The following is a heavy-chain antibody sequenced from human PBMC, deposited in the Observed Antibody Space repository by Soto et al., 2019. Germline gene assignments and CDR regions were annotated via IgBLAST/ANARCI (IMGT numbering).Heavy chain of an antibody. D-gene: IGHD6-13*01. CDR2: IIPIFGTA. Sequence: QVQLVQSGAEXXXPGSSVKVSCKASGGTFSSYAISWVRQAPGQGLEWMGGIIPIFGTANYAQKFQGRNTITADESTSTAYMELSSLRSEDTAVYYCAGSRWYGTGQEDSHYYGMDVWGQGTTVTVSS. CDR3: AGSRWYGTGQEDSHYYGMDV. V-gene: IGHV1-69*12. J-gene: IGHJ6*01. CDR1: GGTFSSYA.